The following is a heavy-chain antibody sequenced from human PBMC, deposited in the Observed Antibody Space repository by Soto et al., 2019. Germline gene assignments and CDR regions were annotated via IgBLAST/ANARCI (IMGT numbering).Heavy chain of an antibody. CDR1: GGSISSYY. Sequence: QVQLQESGPGLVKPSETLSLTCTVSGGSISSYYWSWIRQPPGKGLEWIGYIYYSGSTNYNPSLKSRVTISVHTSKNQFSLKLSSMTAADTAVYYCARVGGSYCSGGSCSIDYWGQGTLVTVSS. CDR3: ARVGGSYCSGGSCSIDY. D-gene: IGHD2-15*01. J-gene: IGHJ4*02. CDR2: IYYSGST. V-gene: IGHV4-59*01.